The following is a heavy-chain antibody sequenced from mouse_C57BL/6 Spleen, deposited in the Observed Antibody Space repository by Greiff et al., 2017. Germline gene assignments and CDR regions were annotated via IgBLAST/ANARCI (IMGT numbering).Heavy chain of an antibody. CDR3: ERRTCYSLDY. CDR2: IDPGGGCT. Sequence: QVQLQQPGAELVMPGASVKLSCKASGYTFTSYWMHWVKQRPGQGLEWIGGIDPGGGCTNYNEKFKGKATLTVDKSSSTAYMQLSSLTSEDSAVYYCERRTCYSLDYWGQGTTLTVSS. V-gene: IGHV1-69*01. J-gene: IGHJ2*01. D-gene: IGHD2-12*01. CDR1: GYTFTSYW.